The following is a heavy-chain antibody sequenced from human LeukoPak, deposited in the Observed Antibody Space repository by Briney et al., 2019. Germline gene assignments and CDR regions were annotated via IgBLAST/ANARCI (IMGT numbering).Heavy chain of an antibody. CDR3: ARVVSGVTGGDY. Sequence: QPGGSLRLSCAASGLTFSTYWMHWVRQAPGKGLVWVSRINSDGSDASYADSVKGRFTISRDNAKNTLYLQMNSLRAEDTAVYYCARVVSGVTGGDYWGQGTLVSVSS. V-gene: IGHV3-74*01. CDR1: GLTFSTYW. D-gene: IGHD3-3*01. CDR2: INSDGSDA. J-gene: IGHJ4*02.